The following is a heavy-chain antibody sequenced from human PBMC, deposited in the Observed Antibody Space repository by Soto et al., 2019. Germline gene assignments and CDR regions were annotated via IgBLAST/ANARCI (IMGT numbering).Heavy chain of an antibody. D-gene: IGHD2-15*01. CDR2: IFYSGST. V-gene: IGHV4-4*02. CDR3: VHHGGDPYSRDV. Sequence: QVQLQESGPGLLNPSGTLSLTCAVSGGSLSSSNWGRWVRQPPGKALEWLGEIFYSGSTKYNPSLNRRVTISADPANNHLSPGLSAVTAADTAVYYCVHHGGDPYSRDVWGQVILCTVSS. J-gene: IGHJ4*01. CDR1: GGSLSSSNW.